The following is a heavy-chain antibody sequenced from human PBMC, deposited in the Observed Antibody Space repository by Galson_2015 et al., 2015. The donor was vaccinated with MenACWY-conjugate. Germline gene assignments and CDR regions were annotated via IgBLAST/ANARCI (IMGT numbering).Heavy chain of an antibody. J-gene: IGHJ6*02. Sequence: ETLSLTCAVYGGSLSGYYWSWIRQSPGKGLEWIGEINYSGSTNYNPSLKSRVTISVDTSKNQLSLRLSSVTAADTAVYYCARVMTVGATNNYYGLDVWGQGAAVTVSS. D-gene: IGHD1-26*01. CDR2: INYSGST. V-gene: IGHV4-34*01. CDR1: GGSLSGYY. CDR3: ARVMTVGATNNYYGLDV.